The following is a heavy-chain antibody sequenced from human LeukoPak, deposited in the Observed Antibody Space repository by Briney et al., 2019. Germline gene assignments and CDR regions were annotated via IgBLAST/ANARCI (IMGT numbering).Heavy chain of an antibody. CDR2: INHSGST. Sequence: PSETLSLTCAVYGGSFSGYYWSWIRQPPGKGLEWIGEINHSGSTNYNPSLKSRVTISVDTSKNQFSLKLSSVTAADTAVYYCARREGSGSYYNFPFDYWGQGTLVTVSS. D-gene: IGHD3-10*01. J-gene: IGHJ4*02. V-gene: IGHV4-34*01. CDR1: GGSFSGYY. CDR3: ARREGSGSYYNFPFDY.